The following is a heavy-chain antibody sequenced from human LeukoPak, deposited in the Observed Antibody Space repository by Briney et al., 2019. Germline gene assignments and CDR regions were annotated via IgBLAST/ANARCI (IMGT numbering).Heavy chain of an antibody. CDR1: GFTFSSYS. D-gene: IGHD6-6*01. Sequence: PGGSLRLSCAASGFTFSSYSMNWVRQTPGKGLEWVSSISSGSTYMYYADSVKGRFTISRDNAQNSMYLQMNSLRAEDTAVYYCGRVGGRSKAAKGDAFDIWGQGTMVTVSS. V-gene: IGHV3-21*01. CDR2: ISSGSTYM. CDR3: GRVGGRSKAAKGDAFDI. J-gene: IGHJ3*02.